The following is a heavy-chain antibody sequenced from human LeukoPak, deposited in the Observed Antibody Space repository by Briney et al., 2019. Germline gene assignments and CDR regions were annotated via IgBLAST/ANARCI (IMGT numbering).Heavy chain of an antibody. CDR3: ARDSGYSLAYYFDY. Sequence: SETLSLTCSVSGDSIFRSSSYWGWIRQPPGKGLEWIASIYYSGSTYNNPSLKSRVTISVDTSKNRFSLKLSSVTVADTAVYFCARDSGYSLAYYFDYWGQGTLVSVSS. V-gene: IGHV4-39*07. J-gene: IGHJ4*02. CDR2: IYYSGST. CDR1: GDSIFRSSSY. D-gene: IGHD5-12*01.